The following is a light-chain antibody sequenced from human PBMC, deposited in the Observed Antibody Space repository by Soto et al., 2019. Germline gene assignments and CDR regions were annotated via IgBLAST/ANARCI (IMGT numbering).Light chain of an antibody. V-gene: IGKV3-11*01. Sequence: EIVLTQSPATLSLSPGERATLSCRASQSVSSYLAWYQQKPGQAPRLLIYDASNRATGIPARFSGSGSGTDFTLTISSLEPEDSAVYYCQQRSNWPTFGQGTKVEIQ. J-gene: IGKJ1*01. CDR1: QSVSSY. CDR3: QQRSNWPT. CDR2: DAS.